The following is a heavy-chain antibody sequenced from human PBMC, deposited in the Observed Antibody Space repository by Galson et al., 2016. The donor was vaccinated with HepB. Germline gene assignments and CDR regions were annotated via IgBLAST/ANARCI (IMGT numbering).Heavy chain of an antibody. J-gene: IGHJ4*02. CDR2: ISAYNGNT. CDR3: ARVPFYSSSLFDC. V-gene: IGHV1-18*04. D-gene: IGHD6-13*01. CDR1: GYTFTSHG. Sequence: SVKVSCKASGYTFTSHGISWVRQAPGQGLEWMGWISAYNGNTNDAQKLQGRVTMTTDTSTSTAYMELRSLRSDDTAVYYCARVPFYSSSLFDCWGQGTLVTVSS.